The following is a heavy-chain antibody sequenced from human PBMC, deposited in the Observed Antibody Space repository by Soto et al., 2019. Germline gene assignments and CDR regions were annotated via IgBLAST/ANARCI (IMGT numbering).Heavy chain of an antibody. CDR2: MFPWTSDT. V-gene: IGHV5-51*01. CDR3: VTTRDGTTFFPH. CDR1: GYTFNSFW. J-gene: IGHJ4*02. D-gene: IGHD1-7*01. Sequence: LGESLKISCQGSGYTFNSFWIGWVRQMPGEGLEWMGLMFPWTSDTRYSPSFQGHVSISVDRSTGTGYLQWNSLKASDTAMYYCVTTRDGTTFFPHWGQGTLVTVSS.